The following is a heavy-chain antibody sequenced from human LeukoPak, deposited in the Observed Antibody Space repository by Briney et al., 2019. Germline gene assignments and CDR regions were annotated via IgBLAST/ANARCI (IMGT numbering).Heavy chain of an antibody. CDR3: ARHQETVVVPAAIN. J-gene: IGHJ4*02. D-gene: IGHD2-2*02. Sequence: GASVKVSCKASGYTFTSYDINWVRQATGQGLEWMGWISACNGNTNYAQKFQGRVTITADESTSTAYMELSSLRSEDTAVYYCARHQETVVVPAAINWGQGTLVTVSS. V-gene: IGHV1-18*01. CDR1: GYTFTSYD. CDR2: ISACNGNT.